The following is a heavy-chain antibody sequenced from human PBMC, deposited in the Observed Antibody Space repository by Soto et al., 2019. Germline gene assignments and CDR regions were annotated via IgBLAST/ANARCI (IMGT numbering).Heavy chain of an antibody. CDR2: IWYDGSNE. V-gene: IGHV3-33*01. J-gene: IGHJ6*02. Sequence: QVQLVESGGGVVQPGRSLRLSCAASGFTFRSYGMHWVRQAPGKGLVWVAVIWYDGSNEYYAGSVKGRFTISRDNSKNTLFLQMNSLRAEDTAVYYCARATLFGSGSSYNSGYGLDVWGQGTTVTVSS. CDR3: ARATLFGSGSSYNSGYGLDV. CDR1: GFTFRSYG. D-gene: IGHD3-10*01.